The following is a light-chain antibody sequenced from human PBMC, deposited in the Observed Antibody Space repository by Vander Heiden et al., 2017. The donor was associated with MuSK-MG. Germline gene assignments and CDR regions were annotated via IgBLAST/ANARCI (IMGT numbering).Light chain of an antibody. J-gene: IGLJ2*01. V-gene: IGLV3-1*01. CDR3: QAWDSSTAVV. CDR2: QDN. CDR1: KLGNKY. Sequence: SYELTQPPSVSVSPGQAASITCFGDKLGNKYTSWYQQKPGKSPLLVIYQDNKRPLGIPERFSGSNSGNTATLTIGGTQAMDEADYYCQAWDSSTAVVFGGGTKLTFL.